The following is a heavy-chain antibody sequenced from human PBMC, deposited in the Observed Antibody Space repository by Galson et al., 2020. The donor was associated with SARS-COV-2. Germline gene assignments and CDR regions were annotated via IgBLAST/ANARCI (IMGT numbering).Heavy chain of an antibody. CDR2: INPKSGGT. D-gene: IGHD3-9*01. CDR3: ARLRYYDVLTGYIVDV. CDR1: GYTFTDYY. Sequence: ASVKVSCKASGYTFTDYYIHWVRQAPGQGLEWMGWINPKSGGTNYAQKFEGRVTMTRDTSITTGYMELSRLRADDTAVYYCARLRYYDVLTGYIVDVWGQGTMVTVSS. V-gene: IGHV1-2*02. J-gene: IGHJ6*02.